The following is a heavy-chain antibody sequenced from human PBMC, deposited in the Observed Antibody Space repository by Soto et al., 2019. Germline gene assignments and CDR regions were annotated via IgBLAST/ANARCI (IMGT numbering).Heavy chain of an antibody. V-gene: IGHV3-23*01. CDR2: ISGSGGST. D-gene: IGHD3-10*01. J-gene: IGHJ3*02. CDR1: GFTFSIYA. CDR3: AKVRWFGELLYDGFDI. Sequence: RLSCAASGFTFSIYAMSWVRQAPGKGLEWVSSISGSGGSTNYADSVKGRFTISRDKSRNTLYLQMNSLRVEDTAVYYCAKVRWFGELLYDGFDIWGQGTMVTVSS.